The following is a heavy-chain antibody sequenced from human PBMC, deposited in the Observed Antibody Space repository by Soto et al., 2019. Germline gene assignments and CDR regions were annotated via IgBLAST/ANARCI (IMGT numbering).Heavy chain of an antibody. D-gene: IGHD6-13*01. CDR1: GYSFTSYW. Sequence: PGESLKISCKGSGYSFTSYWISWVRQMPGKGLEWMGRIDPSDSYTNYSPSFQGHVTISADKSISTAYLQWSSLKASDTAMYYCARPRGAAAGTYYYYYGMDVWGQGTTVIVSS. CDR2: IDPSDSYT. V-gene: IGHV5-10-1*01. CDR3: ARPRGAAAGTYYYYYGMDV. J-gene: IGHJ6*02.